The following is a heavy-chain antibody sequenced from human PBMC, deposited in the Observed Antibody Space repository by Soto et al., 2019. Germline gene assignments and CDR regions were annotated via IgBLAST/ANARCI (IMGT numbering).Heavy chain of an antibody. D-gene: IGHD2-2*01. CDR2: IYYSGST. Sequence: WTWIRQSPGKGLEWIGYIYYSGSTDYNPSLRGRLAISIDTSNNQFSLRLNSMTAADTAVYYCAGRDCSGTNCYYLDYYYMDVWGKGTTVTVSS. J-gene: IGHJ6*03. CDR3: AGRDCSGTNCYYLDYYYMDV. V-gene: IGHV4-59*08.